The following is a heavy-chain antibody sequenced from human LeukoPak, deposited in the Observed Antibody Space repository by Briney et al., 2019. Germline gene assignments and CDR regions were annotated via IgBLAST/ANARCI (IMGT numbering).Heavy chain of an antibody. J-gene: IGHJ4*02. V-gene: IGHV3-21*06. D-gene: IGHD3-3*01. CDR2: VSSTSSYI. Sequence: GGSLRLSCAPSGFTFSSHSMNWVRQAPGQGLEWVSAVSSTSSYIYYAGSVRGRFTISRDNAKNSLYLQMNSLRAEDTAVYYCVRDLWNEVKIFDYWGQGTLVTVSS. CDR1: GFTFSSHS. CDR3: VRDLWNEVKIFDY.